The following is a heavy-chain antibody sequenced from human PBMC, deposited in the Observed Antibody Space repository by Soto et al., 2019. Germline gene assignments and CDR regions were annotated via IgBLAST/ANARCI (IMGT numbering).Heavy chain of an antibody. CDR3: ARIPPQPYYEGRGFVDY. CDR1: GFSLITARMG. Sequence: SGPTLVNPTETLTLTCTFSGFSLITARMGVSWIRQPPGNALEWLAHIFSNDEKSYCTSLRSRLAISKDTSKSQVVLTMTNMDPVDTATYYCARIPPQPYYEGRGFVDYWGQGTLVTVSS. D-gene: IGHD3-22*01. CDR2: IFSNDEK. J-gene: IGHJ4*02. V-gene: IGHV2-26*01.